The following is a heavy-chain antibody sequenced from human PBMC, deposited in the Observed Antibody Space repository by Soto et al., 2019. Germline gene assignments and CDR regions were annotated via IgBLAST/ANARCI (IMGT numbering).Heavy chain of an antibody. CDR1: GYTFTGYY. CDR3: ARFVGYSSGWDDGFSWLDP. Sequence: ASVKFSCKASGYTFTGYYMHWVRQAPGQGLEWMGWINPNSGGTNYAQKFQGRVTMTRDTSISTAYMELSRLRSDDTAVYYCARFVGYSSGWDDGFSWLDPWGQGTLVTVSS. CDR2: INPNSGGT. J-gene: IGHJ5*02. V-gene: IGHV1-2*02. D-gene: IGHD6-19*01.